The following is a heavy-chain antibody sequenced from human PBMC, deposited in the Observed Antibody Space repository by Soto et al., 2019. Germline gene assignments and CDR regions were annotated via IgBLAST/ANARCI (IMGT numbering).Heavy chain of an antibody. D-gene: IGHD2-15*01. CDR2: IYYRGST. V-gene: IGHV4-31*03. J-gene: IGHJ5*01. CDR3: ADVVAATLGLWFDS. Sequence: QGQLQESGSGLVKPSQTLSRTCPVSGGSIRSGGYYWSWIRQPPRKGLEWIGYIYYRGSTYYNPSLKSRVTISVDTSKHQLYRKLSSLTAADTAVYYCADVVAATLGLWFDSWGQGTLVTVSS. CDR1: GGSIRSGGYY.